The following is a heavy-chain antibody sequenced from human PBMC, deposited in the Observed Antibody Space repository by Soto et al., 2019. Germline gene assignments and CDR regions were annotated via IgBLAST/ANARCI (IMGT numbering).Heavy chain of an antibody. CDR3: ARAIGVAGGEDY. V-gene: IGHV3-48*01. CDR1: GFTFSTYS. J-gene: IGHJ4*02. Sequence: EVQLVESGGGLVQPGGSLRLSCAASGFTFSTYSMNWVRQAPGKGLEWVSYISSGSSTIYYAYSVKGRFAISRDNAKNSLDLQMNSLRAEDKAVYYCARAIGVAGGEDYWGQGTRVTVYS. D-gene: IGHD6-19*01. CDR2: ISSGSSTI.